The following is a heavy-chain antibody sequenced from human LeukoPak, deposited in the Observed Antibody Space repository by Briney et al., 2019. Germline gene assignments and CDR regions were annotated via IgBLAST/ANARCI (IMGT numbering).Heavy chain of an antibody. D-gene: IGHD6-19*01. J-gene: IGHJ4*02. Sequence: GESLKISCKGSGYSFTSYWIGWVRQMPGKGLEWMGIIYPGDSDTRYSPSFQGQVTISADKSISTAYLQWSSLKASDTAMYYCARPSSGWYGAVDFDYWGQGTLVTVSS. CDR2: IYPGDSDT. CDR3: ARPSSGWYGAVDFDY. V-gene: IGHV5-51*01. CDR1: GYSFTSYW.